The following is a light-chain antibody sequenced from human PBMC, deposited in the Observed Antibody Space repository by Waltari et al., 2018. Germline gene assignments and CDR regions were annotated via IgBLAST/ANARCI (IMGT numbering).Light chain of an antibody. Sequence: EIVLTQSPGTLSLSPGERGTLSCRASQSVSRFLAWYQQIPGQPPRLLIYGASTRATGIPDRFSGSGSGTDLSLTISRLGPEDFAVYYCQKYDRLPATFGQGTKVEIK. V-gene: IGKV3-20*01. CDR1: QSVSRF. CDR3: QKYDRLPAT. CDR2: GAS. J-gene: IGKJ1*01.